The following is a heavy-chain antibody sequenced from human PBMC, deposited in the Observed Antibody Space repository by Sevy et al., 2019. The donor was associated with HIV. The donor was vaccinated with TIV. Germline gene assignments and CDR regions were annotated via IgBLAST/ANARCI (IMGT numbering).Heavy chain of an antibody. CDR1: GFTFDDYG. CDR3: ARRIRYDSSGYGFYFDH. V-gene: IGHV3-20*01. J-gene: IGHJ4*02. Sequence: GGSLRLSCAASGFTFDDYGMTWVRQAPEKGLEWVSGINWNGGNTGYADSVKGRFTISRDNAKNSLYLQMNSLRAEDTALYHCARRIRYDSSGYGFYFDHWGQGTLVTVSS. D-gene: IGHD3-22*01. CDR2: INWNGGNT.